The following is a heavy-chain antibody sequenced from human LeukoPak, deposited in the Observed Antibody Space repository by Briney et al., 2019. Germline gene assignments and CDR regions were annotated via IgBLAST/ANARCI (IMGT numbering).Heavy chain of an antibody. CDR1: GFTFNNYG. J-gene: IGHJ4*02. CDR3: ARDQSIREGSYYIILDY. CDR2: IRYDGRSK. D-gene: IGHD1-26*01. V-gene: IGHV3-33*01. Sequence: PGGSLRLSCAASGFTFNNYGMHWVRQAPGKGLEWVAVIRYDGRSKYYADSVKGRFTISRDNSKDTLYLQMNSLRAEDTAVYYCARDQSIREGSYYIILDYWGQGTLVTVSS.